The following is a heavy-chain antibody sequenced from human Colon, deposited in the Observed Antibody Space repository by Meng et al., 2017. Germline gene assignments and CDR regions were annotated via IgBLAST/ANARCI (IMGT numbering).Heavy chain of an antibody. Sequence: GALRLSCAASGFSFSDYYMTWIRQAPGKGLEWLSYITNSGATDYAESVQGRFTISRDNAKKSLYLQMNSLRPEDTAVYYCARAVIKDYSDNIFPDAFDIWGQGTMVTVSS. D-gene: IGHD3-22*01. CDR3: ARAVIKDYSDNIFPDAFDI. V-gene: IGHV3-11*01. CDR2: ITNSGAT. CDR1: GFSFSDYY. J-gene: IGHJ3*02.